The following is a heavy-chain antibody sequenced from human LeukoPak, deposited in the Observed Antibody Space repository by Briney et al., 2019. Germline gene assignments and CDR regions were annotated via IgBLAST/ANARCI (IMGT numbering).Heavy chain of an antibody. CDR3: AGQKDPRPIDY. Sequence: ASVKVSCKASGSTFSDYYMHWVRQAPGQGLEWMGWINPNSGGTNYAQKFQGRVTMTRDTSISTAYMELSELRSDDTAVYYCAGQKDPRPIDYWGQGTLITVSS. J-gene: IGHJ4*02. CDR2: INPNSGGT. V-gene: IGHV1-2*02. CDR1: GSTFSDYY.